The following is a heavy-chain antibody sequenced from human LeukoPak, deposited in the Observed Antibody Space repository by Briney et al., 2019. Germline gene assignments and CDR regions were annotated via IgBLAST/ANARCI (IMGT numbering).Heavy chain of an antibody. Sequence: GGSLRLSCAASGFTFSSYAMSWVRQAPGKGLEWVLAISGSGGSTSYADSVEGRFTISRDNSKNRLYLQMTSRTAKDTAVHYCSIRGYYYDSSGYYSHAFDIWGQGTMVTVSS. J-gene: IGHJ3*02. CDR2: ISGSGGST. CDR1: GFTFSSYA. CDR3: SIRGYYYDSSGYYSHAFDI. V-gene: IGHV3-23*01. D-gene: IGHD3-22*01.